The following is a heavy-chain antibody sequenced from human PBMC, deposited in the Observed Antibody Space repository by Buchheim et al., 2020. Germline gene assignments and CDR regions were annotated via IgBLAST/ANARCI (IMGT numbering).Heavy chain of an antibody. V-gene: IGHV3-30*18. J-gene: IGHJ6*02. D-gene: IGHD2-2*01. CDR3: AKDKGCSSTSCYSNGMDV. Sequence: AQLVESGGGVVQPGRSLRLSCVASRFTLSSYHIHWVRQAPGKGVEWVAVISYDGSNKYYADSVKGRFTISRDNSKNTLYLQMNSLRAEDTAVYYCAKDKGCSSTSCYSNGMDVWGQGTT. CDR2: ISYDGSNK. CDR1: RFTLSSYH.